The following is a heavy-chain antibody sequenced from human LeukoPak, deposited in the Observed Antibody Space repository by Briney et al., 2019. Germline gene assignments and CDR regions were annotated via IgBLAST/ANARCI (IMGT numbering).Heavy chain of an antibody. D-gene: IGHD4-17*01. CDR3: ARDPSGATVTTGYYYYYGMDV. CDR1: VGFISSYY. V-gene: IGHV4-59*01. J-gene: IGHJ6*04. CDR2: IYYSGST. Sequence: SETLSLTRTFCVGFISSYYWSWIRQPPGKGLDGIGYIYYSGSTNYKPSLKRRVTISLDPSKNQVSLKFRSVRAADRAVYYCARDPSGATVTTGYYYYYGMDVWGKGTTVTVSS.